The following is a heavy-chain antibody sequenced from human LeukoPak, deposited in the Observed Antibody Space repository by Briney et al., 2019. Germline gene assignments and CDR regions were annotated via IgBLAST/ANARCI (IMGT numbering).Heavy chain of an antibody. CDR3: ARTRSWQHLNYYYYGMDA. D-gene: IGHD6-13*01. Sequence: SVKVSCKASGYTFTGHYMHWVRQAPGQGLEWMGRIIPILGIANYAQKFQGRVTITADKSTSTAYMELSSLRSEDTAVYYCARTRSWQHLNYYYYGMDAWGQGTTVTVSS. V-gene: IGHV1-69*02. J-gene: IGHJ6*02. CDR2: IIPILGIA. CDR1: GYTFTGHY.